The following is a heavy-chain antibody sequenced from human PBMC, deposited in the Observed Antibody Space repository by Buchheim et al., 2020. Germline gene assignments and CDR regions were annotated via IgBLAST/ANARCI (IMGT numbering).Heavy chain of an antibody. CDR3: ARQVVGATDAFDI. V-gene: IGHV1-2*04. D-gene: IGHD1-26*01. J-gene: IGHJ3*02. CDR2: INPNSGGT. CDR1: GYTFTDYY. Sequence: QVHLVQSGAEVKKPGASVKVSCKASGYTFTDYYIHWVRQAPGQGLEWMGWINPNSGGTNDAQKFQGWVTITRDTSIITAYMELSRLRSDDTAVYYCARQVVGATDAFDIWGQGT.